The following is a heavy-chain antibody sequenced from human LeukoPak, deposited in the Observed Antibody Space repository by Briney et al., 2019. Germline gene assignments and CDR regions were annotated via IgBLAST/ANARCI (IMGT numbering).Heavy chain of an antibody. J-gene: IGHJ4*02. CDR2: VSSSGSTI. CDR3: ARDYGGSSPFDY. Sequence: GGSLRLSCAASGFTFSSYEMNWVRQAPGKGLEWVSYVSSSGSTIYYADSVKGRFTISRDNAKNSLYLQMNSLRAEDTAVYYCARDYGGSSPFDYWGQGTLVTVSS. D-gene: IGHD4-23*01. V-gene: IGHV3-48*03. CDR1: GFTFSSYE.